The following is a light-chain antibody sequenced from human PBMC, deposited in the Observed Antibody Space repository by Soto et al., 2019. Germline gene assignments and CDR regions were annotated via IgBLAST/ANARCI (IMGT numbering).Light chain of an antibody. J-gene: IGKJ1*01. V-gene: IGKV3-20*01. CDR3: QQYGSSGT. CDR2: GAS. Sequence: EIVLTQSPATLSFSPVERSTLSFSASQSVSSYLAWYQQKPGQSPRLLIYGASTRATGIPARFSGSGSGTDFTLTISRLEPEDFAVYYCQQYGSSGTFGQGTKVDIK. CDR1: QSVSSY.